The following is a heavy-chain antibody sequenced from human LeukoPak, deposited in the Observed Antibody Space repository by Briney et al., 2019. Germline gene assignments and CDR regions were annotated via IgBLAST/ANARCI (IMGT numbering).Heavy chain of an antibody. CDR3: ARDRIVATSRWGYFDY. J-gene: IGHJ4*02. CDR2: ISSSSNYI. D-gene: IGHD5-12*01. CDR1: GFTFSTYN. V-gene: IGHV3-21*01. Sequence: GGSLRLSCAASGFTFSTYNLNWVRQAPGKGLEWVSSISSSSNYIYYADSVKGRFTISRDNAKNSLYLQMSSLRDEDTSVYYCARDRIVATSRWGYFDYWGQGTLVTVSS.